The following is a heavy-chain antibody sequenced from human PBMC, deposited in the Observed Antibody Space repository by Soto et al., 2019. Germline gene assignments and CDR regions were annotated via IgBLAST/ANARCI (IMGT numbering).Heavy chain of an antibody. V-gene: IGHV1-69*02. CDR3: ARPTGGHESGGNYMDV. CDR2: IIPIVGLT. D-gene: IGHD2-8*02. Sequence: QVQLVQSGSEVKNPGSSVKVSCRASGGSLSSYPITWVRQAPGQGLEWMGRIIPIVGLTNYAQKFQGRVTITADKSTSTAYMELSSLRSDDTAVYYCARPTGGHESGGNYMDVWGKGTTVIVSS. CDR1: GGSLSSYP. J-gene: IGHJ6*03.